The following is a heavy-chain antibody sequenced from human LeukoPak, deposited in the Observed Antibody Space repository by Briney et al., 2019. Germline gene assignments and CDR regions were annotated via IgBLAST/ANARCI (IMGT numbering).Heavy chain of an antibody. V-gene: IGHV3-23*01. J-gene: IGHJ4*02. CDR2: ISGGKSGGKT. CDR3: AKDAYSSGWFHLDY. CDR1: GFTFSNYA. D-gene: IGHD6-19*01. Sequence: GGSLRLSCAASGFTFSNYAMTWVRQAPGKGLEWVSAISGGKSGGKTYYADSVKGRFTISRDNSKNTLYLQMNSLRAEDTALYYCAKDAYSSGWFHLDYWGQGTLVTVSS.